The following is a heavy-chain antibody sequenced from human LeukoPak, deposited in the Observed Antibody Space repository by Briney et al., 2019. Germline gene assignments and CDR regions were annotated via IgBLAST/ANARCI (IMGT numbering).Heavy chain of an antibody. CDR3: ASSSWVDAFDI. V-gene: IGHV3-7*03. CDR2: IKQDGSEK. D-gene: IGHD6-6*01. CDR1: GFTFSSYW. Sequence: GGSLRLSCAASGFTFSSYWMSWVRQAPGKGLEWVANIKQDGSEKCYVDSVKGRFTISRDNTKNSLYLQMNSLRAEDTAVYYCASSSWVDAFDIWGQGTMVTVSS. J-gene: IGHJ3*02.